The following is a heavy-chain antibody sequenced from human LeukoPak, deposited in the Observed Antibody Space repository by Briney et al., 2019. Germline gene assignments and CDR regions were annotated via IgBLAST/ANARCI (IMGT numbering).Heavy chain of an antibody. J-gene: IGHJ6*02. CDR3: TSLGDYGYYYYGMDV. CDR2: IRSKAYGGTT. CDR1: GFTFGDYA. D-gene: IGHD4-17*01. Sequence: PGGSLRLSCTASGFTFGDYAMSWFRQAPGKGLEWVGLIRSKAYGGTTEYAASVKGRFTISRDDSKSIAYLQMNSLKTEDTAVYYCTSLGDYGYYYYGMDVWGQGTTVTVSS. V-gene: IGHV3-49*03.